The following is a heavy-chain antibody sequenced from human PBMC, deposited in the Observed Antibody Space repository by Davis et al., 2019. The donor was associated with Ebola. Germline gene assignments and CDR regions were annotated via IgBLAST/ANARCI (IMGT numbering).Heavy chain of an antibody. Sequence: MPSETLSLTCAVYGGSFSGYYWSWIRQPPGKGLEWIGEINHSGGTNYNPSLKSRVTISVDKSKNQFSLKLSSVTAADTAVYYCARDSSWSRVWYYGMDVWGQGTTVTVSS. CDR1: GGSFSGYY. J-gene: IGHJ6*02. CDR3: ARDSSWSRVWYYGMDV. D-gene: IGHD6-13*01. V-gene: IGHV4-34*01. CDR2: INHSGGT.